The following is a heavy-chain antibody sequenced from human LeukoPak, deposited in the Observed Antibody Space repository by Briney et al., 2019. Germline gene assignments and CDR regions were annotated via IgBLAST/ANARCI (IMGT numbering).Heavy chain of an antibody. CDR3: ARDSFSSGWHPMGY. J-gene: IGHJ4*02. CDR2: ISAYNGNT. V-gene: IGHV1-18*01. D-gene: IGHD6-19*01. Sequence: GASVKVSCKASGYTFTSYGFSWVRQAPGQGLEWMGWISAYNGNTNSAQKLQGRVTMTTDTSTSTAYMELRSLRSDDTAVYYCARDSFSSGWHPMGYWGQGTLVTVSS. CDR1: GYTFTSYG.